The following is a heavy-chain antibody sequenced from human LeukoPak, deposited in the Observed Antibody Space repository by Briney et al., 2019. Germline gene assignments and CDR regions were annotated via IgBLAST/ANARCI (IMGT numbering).Heavy chain of an antibody. J-gene: IGHJ3*02. D-gene: IGHD5-18*01. CDR1: GFTFSSYG. CDR3: ARGYSYENAFDI. Sequence: LSGGSLRLSCAASGFTFSSYGMHWVRQAPGKGLEWVAVISYDGSNKYYADSVKGRFTISRDNSKNTLYLQMNSLRAEDTAVYYCARGYSYENAFDIWGQGTMVTVSP. CDR2: ISYDGSNK. V-gene: IGHV3-30*03.